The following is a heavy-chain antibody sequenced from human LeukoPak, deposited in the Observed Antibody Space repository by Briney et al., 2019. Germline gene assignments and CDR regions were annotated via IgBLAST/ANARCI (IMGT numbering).Heavy chain of an antibody. J-gene: IGHJ4*02. CDR3: AKDRENHWFGKIFDY. CDR2: ISGSGGST. D-gene: IGHD3-10*01. Sequence: GGSLRLSCAASGFTFSDYAMSWVRQAPGKGLEWDSAISGSGGSTYYADSVKGRFTISRDNSKNTLYLQMNSLRAEDPGVYYCAKDRENHWFGKIFDYWGQGTLVTVSS. V-gene: IGHV3-23*01. CDR1: GFTFSDYA.